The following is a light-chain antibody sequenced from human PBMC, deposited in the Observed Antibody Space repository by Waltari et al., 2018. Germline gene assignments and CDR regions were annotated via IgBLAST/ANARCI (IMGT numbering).Light chain of an antibody. J-gene: IGLJ2*01. CDR2: QDS. Sequence: YELTQPPSVSVSPGQTASITCSGDSLEDTYVCWYQQKAGQSPVLVIHQDSRRPSGIPERFSGSSSGNTATLTISGTQAMDEADYYCQAWDSSTDVVFGGGTRLTVL. CDR3: QAWDSSTDVV. CDR1: SLEDTY. V-gene: IGLV3-1*01.